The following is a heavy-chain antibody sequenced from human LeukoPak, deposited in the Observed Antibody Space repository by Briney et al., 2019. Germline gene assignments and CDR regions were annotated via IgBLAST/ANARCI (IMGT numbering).Heavy chain of an antibody. J-gene: IGHJ4*02. CDR3: ARDRTPPSPEQWLAPFDY. CDR1: GYTFTSYG. Sequence: ASVKVSCKASGYTFTSYGISWVRQAPGQGLEWMGWISAYNGNTNYAQKLQGRVTMTTDTSTSTAYMELRSLRSDDTAVYYCARDRTPPSPEQWLAPFDYWGQGTLVTVSS. V-gene: IGHV1-18*01. D-gene: IGHD6-19*01. CDR2: ISAYNGNT.